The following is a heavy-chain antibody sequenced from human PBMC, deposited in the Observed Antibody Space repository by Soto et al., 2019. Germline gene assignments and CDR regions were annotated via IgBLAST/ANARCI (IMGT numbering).Heavy chain of an antibody. CDR3: IWESKFYSSWQ. CDR1: GLTFSDAW. V-gene: IGHV3-15*07. Sequence: GGSLRLSCTVSGLTFSDAWLNWVRQAPGKGLEWVGRFKSVGAGGTTEYAAPVKGRFTLSRDDLQNTMYLQMNSLKTDDTAVYFCIWESKFYSSWQWGRGTLVTVS. D-gene: IGHD5-12*01. CDR2: FKSVGAGGTT. J-gene: IGHJ4*02.